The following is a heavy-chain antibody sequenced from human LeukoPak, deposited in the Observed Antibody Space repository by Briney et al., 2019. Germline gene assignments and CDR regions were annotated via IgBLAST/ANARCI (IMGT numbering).Heavy chain of an antibody. CDR2: IRYDGSNK. V-gene: IGHV3-30*02. D-gene: IGHD3-10*01. CDR3: AKETTLWFGESDSYYYYPMDV. Sequence: GGSLRLSCAASGFTFSSYGMHWVRQAPGKGLEWVAFIRYDGSNKYNVDSVKGRFTISRDNSKNTLYLQMNSLRAEDTAVYYCAKETTLWFGESDSYYYYPMDVWGKGTTVTISS. CDR1: GFTFSSYG. J-gene: IGHJ6*03.